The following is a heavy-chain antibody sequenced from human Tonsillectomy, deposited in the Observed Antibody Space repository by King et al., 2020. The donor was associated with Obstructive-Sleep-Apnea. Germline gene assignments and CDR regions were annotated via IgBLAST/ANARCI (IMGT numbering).Heavy chain of an antibody. J-gene: IGHJ1*01. Sequence: VQLVESGAEVKKPGASVKVSCKASGYSFTDYYMHWVRQAPGQGLEWMGWINPKTGGTNYGQKFQGRVTLARDTSIRTSYMELSRLTSDDTAVYFCAIGMGRGVILFFQHWGQGSLVTVSS. CDR1: GYSFTDYY. D-gene: IGHD3-10*01. V-gene: IGHV1-2*02. CDR3: AIGMGRGVILFFQH. CDR2: INPKTGGT.